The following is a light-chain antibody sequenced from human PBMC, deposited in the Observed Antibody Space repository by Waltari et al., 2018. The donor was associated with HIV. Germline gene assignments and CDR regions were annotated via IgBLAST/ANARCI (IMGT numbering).Light chain of an antibody. CDR3: QQYYSTPPT. CDR2: WAS. CDR1: QNIFYSSKNANY. Sequence: GSLGERATINCKSSQNIFYSSKNANYLAWYQQKPGQSPKLLIYWASSRASGVPDRFSGSGSRTDSTLSISSLQSEDVAVYFCQQYYSTPPTFGQGTRVEIK. V-gene: IGKV4-1*01. J-gene: IGKJ1*01.